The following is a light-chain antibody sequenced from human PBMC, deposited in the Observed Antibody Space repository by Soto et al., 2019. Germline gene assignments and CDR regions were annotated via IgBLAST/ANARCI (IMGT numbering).Light chain of an antibody. CDR3: QQYNNRPPWT. V-gene: IGKV1-5*03. Sequence: DIQMTQSPSTLSASIGDRVTITCRASQSISSRLAWYQQKPGKAPKLLIYKASSLESGVPSSFSGSGSGTEFTLTISCLQSEDFALYYCQQYNNRPPWTFGQGTKVDIK. CDR2: KAS. CDR1: QSISSR. J-gene: IGKJ1*01.